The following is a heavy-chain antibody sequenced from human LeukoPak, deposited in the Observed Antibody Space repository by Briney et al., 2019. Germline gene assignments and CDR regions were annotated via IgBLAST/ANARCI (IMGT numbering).Heavy chain of an antibody. CDR1: GFTFSSYS. CDR2: ISSSSSYI. D-gene: IGHD2-2*01. J-gene: IGHJ3*02. CDR3: ASTFPSVVPAAGDDAFDI. Sequence: GGSLRLSCAASGFTFSSYSMNWVRQAPGQGLDLVSSISSSSSYIYYADSVKGRFTISRDNAKNSLYLQMNSLRAEDTAVYYCASTFPSVVPAAGDDAFDIWGQGTMVTVSS. V-gene: IGHV3-21*01.